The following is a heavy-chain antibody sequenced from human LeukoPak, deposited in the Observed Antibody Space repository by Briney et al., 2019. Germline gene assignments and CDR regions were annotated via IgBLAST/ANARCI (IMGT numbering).Heavy chain of an antibody. CDR2: FYSGGTT. CDR1: GFTVSSNF. CDR3: AVTRVCGGSSFDS. V-gene: IGHV3-53*01. D-gene: IGHD1-26*01. Sequence: GGSLRLSCAASGFTVSSNFMTWVRQAPGKGLEWVSAFYSGGTTYYADSVKGRFTISRDNSKNTLYLQMNSLRAEDTAVYYCAVTRVCGGSSFDSWGQGTLVTVSS. J-gene: IGHJ4*02.